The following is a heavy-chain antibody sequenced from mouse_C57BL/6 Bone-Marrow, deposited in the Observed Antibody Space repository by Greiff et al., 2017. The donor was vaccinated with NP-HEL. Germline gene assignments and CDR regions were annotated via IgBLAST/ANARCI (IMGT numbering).Heavy chain of an antibody. CDR3: ARSYDGYYVFFAY. Sequence: VQLQQPGAELVRPGSSVKLSCKASGYTFTSYWMDWVKQRPGQGLEWIGNIYPSDSETHYNQKFKDKATLTVDKSSSTAYMQLSILTSEDSAVYYCARSYDGYYVFFAYWGQGTLVTVSA. J-gene: IGHJ3*01. V-gene: IGHV1-61*01. CDR2: IYPSDSET. CDR1: GYTFTSYW. D-gene: IGHD2-3*01.